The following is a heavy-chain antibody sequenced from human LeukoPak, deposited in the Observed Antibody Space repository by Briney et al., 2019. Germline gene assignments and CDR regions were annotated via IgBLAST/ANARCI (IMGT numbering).Heavy chain of an antibody. V-gene: IGHV4-34*01. Sequence: SETLSLTCAVYGGSFSGYYWSWLRQPPGKGLEWIGEINHSGSTNYNPSLKSRVTISVDTSKNQFSLKLSSVTAADTAVYYCARERGTYYYDNGRMDVWGQGTTVTVSS. D-gene: IGHD3-22*01. CDR3: ARERGTYYYDNGRMDV. CDR1: GGSFSGYY. CDR2: INHSGST. J-gene: IGHJ6*02.